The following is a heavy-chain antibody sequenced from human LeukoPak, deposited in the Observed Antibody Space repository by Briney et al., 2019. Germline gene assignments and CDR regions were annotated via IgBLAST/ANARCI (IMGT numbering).Heavy chain of an antibody. V-gene: IGHV3-7*01. CDR1: GFTFSDYS. CDR3: ARDSIQQQLVLEDRGYPYYFEH. J-gene: IGHJ4*02. D-gene: IGHD6-13*01. CDR2: IKDGGSEK. Sequence: PGGSLRLSCAASGFTFSDYSMTWVRQAPGKGLEWVATIKDGGSEKYYVDSVKGRFTISRDNAGNSVHLQMNSLRAEDTAVYYCARDSIQQQLVLEDRGYPYYFEHWGQGTLVTVSS.